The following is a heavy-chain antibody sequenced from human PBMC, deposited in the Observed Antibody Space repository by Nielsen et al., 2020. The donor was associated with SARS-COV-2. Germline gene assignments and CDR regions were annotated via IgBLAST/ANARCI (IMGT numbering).Heavy chain of an antibody. V-gene: IGHV4-34*01. J-gene: IGHJ6*02. CDR2: INHSGST. Sequence: SATLSLTCAVYGGSFSGYYWSWIRQPPGKGLEWIGEINHSGSTNYNPSLKSRVTISVDTSKNQFSLKLSSVTAADTAVYYCARDVEDIVVVPAAKPPLWGMDVWGQGTTVTVSS. D-gene: IGHD2-2*02. CDR1: GGSFSGYY. CDR3: ARDVEDIVVVPAAKPPLWGMDV.